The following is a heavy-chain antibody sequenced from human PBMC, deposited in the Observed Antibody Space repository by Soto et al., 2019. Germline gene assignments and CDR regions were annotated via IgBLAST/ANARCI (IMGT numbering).Heavy chain of an antibody. CDR1: GFTFGSYW. J-gene: IGHJ4*02. CDR3: ASLEWESSGYADY. Sequence: GSLRLSCTASGFTFGSYWMSWVRQAPGKGLVWVANINRDASDKYYVDSVQGRFTISRDNAKNTLYLQMNSLRADDTAVYYCASLEWESSGYADYWGQGTQVTVSS. D-gene: IGHD5-12*01. V-gene: IGHV3-7*03. CDR2: INRDASDK.